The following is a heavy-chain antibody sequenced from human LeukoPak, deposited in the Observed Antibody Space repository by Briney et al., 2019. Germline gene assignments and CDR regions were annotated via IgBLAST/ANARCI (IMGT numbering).Heavy chain of an antibody. D-gene: IGHD1-26*01. Sequence: GGSLRLSCAASGFTFSSYGMHWVRQAPGKGLEWGAVISYDGSNKYYADSVKGRFTISRDNSKNTLYLQMNSLRAEDTAVYYCAKVPPTMGATDWFDPWGQGTLVTVSS. V-gene: IGHV3-30*18. CDR1: GFTFSSYG. J-gene: IGHJ5*02. CDR3: AKVPPTMGATDWFDP. CDR2: ISYDGSNK.